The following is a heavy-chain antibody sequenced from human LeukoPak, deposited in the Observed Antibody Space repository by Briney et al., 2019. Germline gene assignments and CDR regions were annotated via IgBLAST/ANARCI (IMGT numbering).Heavy chain of an antibody. V-gene: IGHV1-18*01. J-gene: IGHJ5*02. CDR2: INSYNGNT. D-gene: IGHD3-9*01. CDR1: GYTFTSYG. CDR3: ATGGDALRYFGCYSPGP. Sequence: ASVKVSCKASGYTFTSYGISWVRQAPGQGLEWMGWINSYNGNTNYAQKLQGRVTMTTDTSTSTAYMELRSLRSDDTAVYYGATGGDALRYFGCYSPGPWGQGTLVTVSS.